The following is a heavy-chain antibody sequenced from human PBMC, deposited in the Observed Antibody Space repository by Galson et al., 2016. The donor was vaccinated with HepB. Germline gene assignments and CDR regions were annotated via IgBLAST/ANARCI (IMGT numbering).Heavy chain of an antibody. D-gene: IGHD5-18*01. Sequence: SLRLSCAASGFTFSRAWMNWVRQAPGKGLEWVGRIKSYTDGGTTEYAAPMKGRFTFSRDESNNRLYLQMNSLNTEDTAVYYCTTSSTRGYTYGPSAYWGQGTQVTVSS. CDR3: TTSSTRGYTYGPSAY. V-gene: IGHV3-15*01. CDR1: GFTFSRAW. CDR2: IKSYTDGGTT. J-gene: IGHJ4*02.